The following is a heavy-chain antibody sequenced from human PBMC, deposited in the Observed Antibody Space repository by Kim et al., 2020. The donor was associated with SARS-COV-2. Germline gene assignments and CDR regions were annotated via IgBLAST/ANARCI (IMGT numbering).Heavy chain of an antibody. Sequence: GGSLRLSCAASGFTFSSYGMHWVRQAPGKGLEWVAVISYDGSNKYYADSVKGRFTISRDNSKNTLYLQMNSLRAEDTAVYYCAKADSTLKNPSGHYYYYGMDVWGQGTTVTVSS. D-gene: IGHD6-25*01. J-gene: IGHJ6*02. CDR1: GFTFSSYG. CDR2: ISYDGSNK. CDR3: AKADSTLKNPSGHYYYYGMDV. V-gene: IGHV3-30*18.